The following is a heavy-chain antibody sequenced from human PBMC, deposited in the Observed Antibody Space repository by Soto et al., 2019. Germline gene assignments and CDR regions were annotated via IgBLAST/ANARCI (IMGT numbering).Heavy chain of an antibody. CDR3: ARWSFLDY. J-gene: IGHJ4*02. V-gene: IGHV3-23*01. CDR1: GFSFTSYA. CDR2: ISGSDGKT. D-gene: IGHD1-26*01. Sequence: PGGSLRLSCAASGFSFTSYALSWVRQAPGKGLEWVSTISGSDGKTYYADSVKGRFSISRETSKTTLYLQMNSLRVEDTAVYYCARWSFLDYWGQGTRVTVS.